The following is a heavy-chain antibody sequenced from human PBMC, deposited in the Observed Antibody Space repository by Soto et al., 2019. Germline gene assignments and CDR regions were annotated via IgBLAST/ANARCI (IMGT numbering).Heavy chain of an antibody. V-gene: IGHV4-59*01. Sequence: VQLQESGPGLVRPSETLSLTCSVSGASIASYSWNWIRQSPGKGLEWIGNIFYSVGDNYDPSLRSRAPTSIDPTRNQVSLTLSSVTAADTAVYYCARRGRRYSDYLSRPQTVGGFDIWGQGTLVIVSS. CDR1: GASIASYS. D-gene: IGHD3-9*01. CDR3: ARRGRRYSDYLSRPQTVGGFDI. J-gene: IGHJ3*02. CDR2: IFYSVGD.